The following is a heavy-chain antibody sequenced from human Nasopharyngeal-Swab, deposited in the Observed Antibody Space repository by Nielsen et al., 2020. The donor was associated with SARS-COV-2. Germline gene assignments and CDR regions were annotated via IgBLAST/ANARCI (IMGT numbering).Heavy chain of an antibody. Sequence: SVKVSCKASGCTFSSYAISWVRQAPGQGLEWMGGIIPIFGTASYAQKFQGRVTITADESTSTAYMELSSLRSEDTAVYYCARETHDCSSTSCPPGYWGQGTLVTVSS. V-gene: IGHV1-69*13. J-gene: IGHJ4*02. CDR3: ARETHDCSSTSCPPGY. CDR1: GCTFSSYA. CDR2: IIPIFGTA. D-gene: IGHD2-2*01.